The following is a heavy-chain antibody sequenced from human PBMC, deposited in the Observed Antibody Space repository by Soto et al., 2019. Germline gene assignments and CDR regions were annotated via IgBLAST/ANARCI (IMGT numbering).Heavy chain of an antibody. V-gene: IGHV1-3*01. CDR2: INAGNGNT. D-gene: IGHD3-10*01. J-gene: IGHJ6*03. CDR3: ARDPSITLVRGDYFYYLDV. Sequence: QVQLVQSGAEVKKPGASVKVSCKASGYTFTSYTIHWVRQAPGQRLEWMGWINAGNGNTKYSQKFQGRVTITRDTSASTAYMELTSQRSEDTAVYYCARDPSITLVRGDYFYYLDVWGKGTTVTVSS. CDR1: GYTFTSYT.